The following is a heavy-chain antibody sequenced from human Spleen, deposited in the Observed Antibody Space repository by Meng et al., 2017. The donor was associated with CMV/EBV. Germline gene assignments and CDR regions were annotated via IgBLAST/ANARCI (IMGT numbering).Heavy chain of an antibody. J-gene: IGHJ4*02. CDR3: ARDEYGDIPFEY. CDR1: GYTFHHYC. V-gene: IGHV1-2*02. D-gene: IGHD4-17*01. Sequence: CKASGYTFHHYCIHWVRQAPGQGLEWLGYFNPKTGDANLPQKFQGRVTLTTDAYISTAYMELRRLTSDDTAVYFCARDEYGDIPFEYWGQGTLVTVSS. CDR2: FNPKTGDA.